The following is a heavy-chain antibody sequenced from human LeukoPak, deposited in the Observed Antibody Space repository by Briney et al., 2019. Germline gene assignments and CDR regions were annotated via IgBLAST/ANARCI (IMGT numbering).Heavy chain of an antibody. CDR2: ISSNGNTV. Sequence: GGSLRLSCTASGFPLNSYIMNWVRQAPGKGLEWISYISSNGNTVYYADSVKGRFTISRDNAKNSLYLQMNSLRVEDTAVYYCARFSGGQILAFDFWGRGTMVTVSS. CDR3: ARFSGGQILAFDF. V-gene: IGHV3-48*01. D-gene: IGHD2-8*02. CDR1: GFPLNSYI. J-gene: IGHJ3*01.